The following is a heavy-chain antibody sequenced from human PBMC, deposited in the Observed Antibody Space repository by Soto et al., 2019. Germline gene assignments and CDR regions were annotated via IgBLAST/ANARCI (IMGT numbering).Heavy chain of an antibody. CDR2: IYYSGST. Sequence: SETLSLTCTVSGGSISSSSYYWGWIRQPPGKGLEWIGSIYYSGSTYYNPSLKSRVTISVDTSKNQFSLTLSSVTAADKAVYYCARHIRITMVRGVIITWDYWGQGTLFTVSS. CDR1: GGSISSSSYY. J-gene: IGHJ4*02. D-gene: IGHD3-10*01. V-gene: IGHV4-39*01. CDR3: ARHIRITMVRGVIITWDY.